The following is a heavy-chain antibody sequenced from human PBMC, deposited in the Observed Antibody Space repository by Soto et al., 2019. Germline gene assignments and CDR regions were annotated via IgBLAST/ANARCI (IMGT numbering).Heavy chain of an antibody. CDR2: IIPIFGTA. D-gene: IGHD5-12*01. CDR1: GGTFSSYA. V-gene: IGHV1-69*13. Sequence: ASVKVSCKASGGTFSSYAISWVRQAPGQGLEWMGGIIPIFGTANYAQKFQGRVTITADESTSTAYMELSSLRSEDTVVYYCARSEWLRLRRYYYYGMEVWGEGTTVTVSS. CDR3: ARSEWLRLRRYYYYGMEV. J-gene: IGHJ6*04.